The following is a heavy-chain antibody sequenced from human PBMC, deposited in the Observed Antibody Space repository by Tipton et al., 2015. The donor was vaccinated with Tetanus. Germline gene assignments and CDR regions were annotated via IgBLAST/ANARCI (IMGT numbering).Heavy chain of an antibody. Sequence: TLSLTCGLSGGSISRGAYSWSWIRQPPGKGLEWIGYIYDSGTTYSNPSLKSRVTISVGETKRQFSLSLTSVTAADTAVYYCARYNSFFYAMDVWGQGTTVTVSS. J-gene: IGHJ6*02. CDR3: ARYNSFFYAMDV. D-gene: IGHD5-24*01. V-gene: IGHV4-30-2*01. CDR1: GGSISRGAYS. CDR2: IYDSGTT.